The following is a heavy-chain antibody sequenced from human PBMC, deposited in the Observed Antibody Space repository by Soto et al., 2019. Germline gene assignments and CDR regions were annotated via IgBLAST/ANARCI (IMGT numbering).Heavy chain of an antibody. Sequence: PGGSLRLSCTASGFTFGDYAMSWFRQAPGKGLEWVGFIRSKAYGGTTEYAASVKGRFTISRDDSKSIAYLQMNSLKNEDTAVYYCTRDSRFLEWLPPCYYMDVWGKGTTVTVSS. CDR1: GFTFGDYA. D-gene: IGHD3-3*01. J-gene: IGHJ6*03. V-gene: IGHV3-49*03. CDR3: TRDSRFLEWLPPCYYMDV. CDR2: IRSKAYGGTT.